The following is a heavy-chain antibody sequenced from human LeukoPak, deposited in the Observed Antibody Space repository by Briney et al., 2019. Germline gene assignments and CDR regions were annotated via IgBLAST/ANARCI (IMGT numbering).Heavy chain of an antibody. J-gene: IGHJ4*02. Sequence: GTSLRLSCAASGFTLTTYSIHWVRQAPGKGLEWVAVMSYDGTNKYYADSVKGRFIISRDNSENTVYLQMNDLRAEDTAAYYCARVRVPSRILLPYFDYWGQGTLVTVSS. CDR3: ARVRVPSRILLPYFDY. D-gene: IGHD2-15*01. CDR1: GFTLTTYS. V-gene: IGHV3-30*03. CDR2: MSYDGTNK.